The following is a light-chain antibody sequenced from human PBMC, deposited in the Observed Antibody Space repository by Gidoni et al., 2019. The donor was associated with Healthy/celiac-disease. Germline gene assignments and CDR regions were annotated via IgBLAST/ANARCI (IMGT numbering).Light chain of an antibody. CDR3: QQRSNWPLT. CDR1: QSVSSY. Sequence: DIVLTQSPATLSLSPGERATLSCRASQSVSSYLAWYQQKPGQAPRLLIYDASNRATGIPARFCDSGSGTDFTLTISSLEPEDFAVYYCQQRSNWPLTFGGGTKVEIK. CDR2: DAS. V-gene: IGKV3-11*01. J-gene: IGKJ4*01.